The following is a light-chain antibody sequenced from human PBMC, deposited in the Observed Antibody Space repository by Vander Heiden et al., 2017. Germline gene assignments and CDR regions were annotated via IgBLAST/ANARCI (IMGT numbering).Light chain of an antibody. CDR2: GAS. CDR1: QSVGNN. V-gene: IGKV3-15*01. J-gene: IGKJ5*01. Sequence: ELVMTQSPATLSVSPGESATLSCRASQSVGNNLAWYQQKPGQAPRLLIYGASTWATDIPASFSGSGSATEFTLTISSLQSEDFAVYYCQQYDEWPITFGRGTRLETK. CDR3: QQYDEWPIT.